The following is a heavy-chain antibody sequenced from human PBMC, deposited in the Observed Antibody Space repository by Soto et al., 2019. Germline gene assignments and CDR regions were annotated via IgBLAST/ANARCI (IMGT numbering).Heavy chain of an antibody. CDR1: GFTFSSYA. CDR2: ISGSGGST. D-gene: IGHD2-8*01. V-gene: IGHV3-23*01. J-gene: IGHJ6*02. CDR3: AKDGFTNGVGYESRAPYYYYGMDV. Sequence: EVQLLESGGGLVQPGGSLRLSCAASGFTFSSYAMSWVRQAPGKGLEWVSAISGSGGSTYYADSVKGRFTISRDNSKNTLYLRMKSLVAEDTAVYYCAKDGFTNGVGYESRAPYYYYGMDVWGQGTTVTVSS.